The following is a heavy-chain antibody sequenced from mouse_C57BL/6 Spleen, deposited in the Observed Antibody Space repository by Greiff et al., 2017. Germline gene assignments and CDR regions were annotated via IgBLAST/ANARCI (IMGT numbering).Heavy chain of an antibody. V-gene: IGHV5-12*01. CDR2: ISNGGGST. Sequence: EVQRVESGGGLVQPGGSLKLSCAASGFTFSDYYMYWVRQTPEKRLEWVAYISNGGGSTYYPDTVKGRFTISRDNAKNTLYLQMSRLKSEDTAMYYCATWDYWGQGTSVTVSS. CDR3: ATWDY. CDR1: GFTFSDYY. J-gene: IGHJ4*01.